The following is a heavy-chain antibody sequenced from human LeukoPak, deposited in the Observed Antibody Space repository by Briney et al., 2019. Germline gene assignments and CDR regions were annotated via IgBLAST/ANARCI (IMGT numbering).Heavy chain of an antibody. CDR3: AKDANYYDSSGYYLDAFDI. D-gene: IGHD3-22*01. CDR2: ISSNGYTT. V-gene: IGHV3-64*02. Sequence: PGGSLRLSCAASGFTFSNSAMHWVRQAPGKGLEYVSTISSNGYTTNYADSVKDRFTISRDNAKNSLYLQMNSLRAEDTAVYYCAKDANYYDSSGYYLDAFDIWGQGTMVTVSS. J-gene: IGHJ3*02. CDR1: GFTFSNSA.